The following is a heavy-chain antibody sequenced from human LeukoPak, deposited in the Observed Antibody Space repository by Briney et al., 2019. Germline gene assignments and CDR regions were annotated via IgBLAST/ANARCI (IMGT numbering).Heavy chain of an antibody. CDR2: TRSKANSYAT. CDR3: TRRYDILTGPPDY. Sequence: GGSLRLSCAASGFTFSGSAMHWVRQASGKGLEWVGRTRSKANSYATAYAASVKGSFTISRDDSKTTAYLQMNSLKTEDTAVYYCTRRYDILTGPPDYWGQGTLVTVSS. V-gene: IGHV3-73*01. D-gene: IGHD3-9*01. J-gene: IGHJ4*02. CDR1: GFTFSGSA.